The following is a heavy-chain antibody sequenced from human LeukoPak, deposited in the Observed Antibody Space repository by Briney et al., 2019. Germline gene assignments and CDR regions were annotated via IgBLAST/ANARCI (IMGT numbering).Heavy chain of an antibody. CDR2: IYYSGST. CDR3: ARVNSSGWYRIYYFDY. CDR1: GGSISSYY. J-gene: IGHJ4*02. D-gene: IGHD6-19*01. V-gene: IGHV4-59*01. Sequence: SETLSLTCTVSGGSISSYYWSWIRQPPGKGLEWIGYIYYSGSTNYNPSLKSRVTISVDTSKNQFSLKLSSVTAADTAVYYCARVNSSGWYRIYYFDYWGQGTLVTVSS.